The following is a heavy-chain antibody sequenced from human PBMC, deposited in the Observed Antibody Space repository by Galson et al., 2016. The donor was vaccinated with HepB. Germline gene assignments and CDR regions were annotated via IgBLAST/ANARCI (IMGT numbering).Heavy chain of an antibody. CDR2: ISYDGSNK. Sequence: SLRLSCAASEFTFSRYGMHWVRQAPGKGLEWVTFISYDGSNKYYADSVKGRFTISRDNSKNTLYLQMNSLRAEDTAVYYCAKDPYYYGSGSYLYFHYWGQGTLVTVSS. J-gene: IGHJ4*02. D-gene: IGHD3-10*01. CDR3: AKDPYYYGSGSYLYFHY. V-gene: IGHV3-30*18. CDR1: EFTFSRYG.